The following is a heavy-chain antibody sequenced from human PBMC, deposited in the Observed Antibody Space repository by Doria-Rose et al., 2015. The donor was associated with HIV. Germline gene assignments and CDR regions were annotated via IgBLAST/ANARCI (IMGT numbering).Heavy chain of an antibody. V-gene: IGHV2-26*01. CDR2: IFSDDER. Sequence: QVTLKESGPVLVKPTETLTLTCTVSGVSLSSPGMGVSWIRQPPGKALEWLANIFSDDERSYITSLKSGLTISRGTSKSQVVLTMTDMDPVDTATYYCARIKSSRWYHKYYFDFWGQGTLVIVSA. D-gene: IGHD6-13*01. CDR3: ARIKSSRWYHKYYFDF. CDR1: GVSLSSPGMG. J-gene: IGHJ4*02.